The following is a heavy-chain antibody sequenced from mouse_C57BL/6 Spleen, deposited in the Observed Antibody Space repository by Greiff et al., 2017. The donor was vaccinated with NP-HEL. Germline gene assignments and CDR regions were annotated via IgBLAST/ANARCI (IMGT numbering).Heavy chain of an antibody. Sequence: EVQLQQSGPELVKPGASVKMSCKASGYTFTDYNMHWVKQSHGKSLEWIGYINPNNGGTSYNQKFKGKATLTVNKSSSTAYMELRSLTSEDSAVYYCARYFITTVVAPFDYWGQGTTLTVSS. D-gene: IGHD1-1*01. CDR2: INPNNGGT. V-gene: IGHV1-22*01. J-gene: IGHJ2*01. CDR1: GYTFTDYN. CDR3: ARYFITTVVAPFDY.